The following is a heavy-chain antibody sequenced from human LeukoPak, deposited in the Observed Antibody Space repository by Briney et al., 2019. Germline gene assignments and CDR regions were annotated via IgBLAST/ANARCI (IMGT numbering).Heavy chain of an antibody. J-gene: IGHJ5*02. CDR1: GFTFSSYG. V-gene: IGHV3-30*02. CDR2: IWYDGSNK. D-gene: IGHD5-18*01. CDR3: AKDGGYSYGSNGFDP. Sequence: GGSLRLSCAASGFTFSSYGMHWVRQAPGKGLEWVAVIWYDGSNKYYADSVKGRFAISRDNSKNTLYLQMNSLRAEDTAVYYCAKDGGYSYGSNGFDPWGQGTLVTVSS.